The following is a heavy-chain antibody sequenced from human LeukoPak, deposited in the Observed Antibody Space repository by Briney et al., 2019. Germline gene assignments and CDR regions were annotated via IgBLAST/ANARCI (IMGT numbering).Heavy chain of an antibody. CDR3: ARDYGDYIFDY. V-gene: IGHV4-39*07. CDR2: IYYSGST. CDR1: GGSISSSSYY. Sequence: SETLSLTCIVSGGSISSSSYYWGWIRQPPGKGLEWIGSIYYSGSTYYNPSLKSRVTISVDTSKNQFSLKLSSVTAADTAVYYCARDYGDYIFDYWGQGTLVTVSS. J-gene: IGHJ4*02. D-gene: IGHD4-17*01.